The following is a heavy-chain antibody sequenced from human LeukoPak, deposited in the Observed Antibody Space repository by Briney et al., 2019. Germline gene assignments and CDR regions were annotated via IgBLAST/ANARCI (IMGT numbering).Heavy chain of an antibody. V-gene: IGHV3-64D*06. CDR3: VKDPEYGDLSYYFDC. J-gene: IGHJ4*02. Sequence: GGSLRLSCSASGFTFSSYAMRWVRQAPGKGLEYVSAISSNGGSTYYADSVKGRFTISRDNSKNTLYLQMSSLRAEDTAVYYCVKDPEYGDLSYYFDCWGQGTLVTVSS. CDR1: GFTFSSYA. D-gene: IGHD4-17*01. CDR2: ISSNGGST.